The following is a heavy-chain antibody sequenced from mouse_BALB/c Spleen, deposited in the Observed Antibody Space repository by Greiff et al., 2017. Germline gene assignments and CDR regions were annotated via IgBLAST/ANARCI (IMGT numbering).Heavy chain of an antibody. CDR1: GFSLSTSGMG. D-gene: IGHD1-2*01. CDR3: ARNQGFTTARYYFDY. V-gene: IGHV8-8*01. CDR2: IWWDDDK. Sequence: QVTLKESGPGILKPSQTLSLTCSFSGFSLSTSGMGVGWISQPSGKGLEWLAHIWWDDDKYYNPSLRSQLTISKDTSRNQVFLKITSVDTAATATCCCARNQGFTTARYYFDYWSQGTTLTVSS. J-gene: IGHJ2*01.